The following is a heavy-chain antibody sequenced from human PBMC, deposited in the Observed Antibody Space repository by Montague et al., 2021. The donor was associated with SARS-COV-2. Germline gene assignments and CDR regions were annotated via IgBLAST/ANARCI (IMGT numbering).Heavy chain of an antibody. CDR3: ARDYYDSTGLNWFDP. D-gene: IGHD3-22*01. J-gene: IGHJ5*02. Sequence: TLSLTCAVSGGSIITGSNFYWGWIRQSAGKGLEWIGRIHSSGGTNYNPSLKSRLTMSVDSSANQFSLKLTSVTAPDTAVYYCARDYYDSTGLNWFDPWGQGLLVTVSS. V-gene: IGHV4-61*02. CDR1: GGSIITGSNFY. CDR2: IHSSGGT.